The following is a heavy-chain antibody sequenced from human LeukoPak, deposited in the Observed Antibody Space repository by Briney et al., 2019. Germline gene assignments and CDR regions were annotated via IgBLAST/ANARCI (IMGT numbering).Heavy chain of an antibody. D-gene: IGHD2/OR15-2a*01. CDR1: GFTFDSYS. V-gene: IGHV3-21*06. CDR3: ARDSRHHRFLYWDWFDP. J-gene: IGHJ5*02. CDR2: ISVGSRYI. Sequence: GGSLRLSCAASGFTFDSYSMNWVRKAPGKGLEWVSSISVGSRYIFYADSVKGRFTISRDNAKNSLYLHMNSLRAEDTAVYYCARDSRHHRFLYWDWFDPWGQGTLVTVSS.